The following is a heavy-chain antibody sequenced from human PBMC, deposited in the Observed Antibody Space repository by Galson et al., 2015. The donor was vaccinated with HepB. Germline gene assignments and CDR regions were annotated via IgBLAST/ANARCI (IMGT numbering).Heavy chain of an antibody. CDR1: GFTFSSYG. CDR2: ISYDGSNK. J-gene: IGHJ4*02. Sequence: SLRLSCAASGFTFSSYGMHWARQAPGKGLEWVAVISYDGSNKYYADSVKGRFTISRDNSKNTLSLQMNSLRAEDTAVYYCAKAWLQFSLPTMYFDYWGQGTLVTVSS. V-gene: IGHV3-30*18. CDR3: AKAWLQFSLPTMYFDY. D-gene: IGHD5-24*01.